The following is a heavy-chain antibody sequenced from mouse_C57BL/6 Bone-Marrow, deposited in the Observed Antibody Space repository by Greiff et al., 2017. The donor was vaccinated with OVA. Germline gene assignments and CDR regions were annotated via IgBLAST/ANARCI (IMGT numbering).Heavy chain of an antibody. CDR1: GFTFSSYA. CDR2: ISDGGSYT. J-gene: IGHJ1*03. V-gene: IGHV5-4*01. D-gene: IGHD2-12*01. Sequence: DVQLVESGGGLVKPGGSLKLSCAASGFTFSSYAMSWVRQTPGKRLEWVATISDGGSYTYYPDNVKGRFTISRDNSKNNLYQQMRHLKSKDTAMYYCARVVSDSSWYFDVWGTGTTVTVSS. CDR3: ARVVSDSSWYFDV.